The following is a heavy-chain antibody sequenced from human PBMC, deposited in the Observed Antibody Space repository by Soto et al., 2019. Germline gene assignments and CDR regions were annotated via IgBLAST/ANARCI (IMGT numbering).Heavy chain of an antibody. Sequence: QVQLVQSGAEVEKPGSSVKVSCKASGGTFTSYAISWVRQAPGQGLEWVGGIIPIFGTADYAQKFQGRVTITADESTSTAYMELSSLRSEDTAVYYCATMKGGYQSYYYGMDVWGQGTTVTVSS. J-gene: IGHJ6*02. D-gene: IGHD3-16*02. V-gene: IGHV1-69*12. CDR3: ATMKGGYQSYYYGMDV. CDR2: IIPIFGTA. CDR1: GGTFTSYA.